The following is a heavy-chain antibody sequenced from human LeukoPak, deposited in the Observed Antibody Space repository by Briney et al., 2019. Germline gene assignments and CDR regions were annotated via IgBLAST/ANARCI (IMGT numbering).Heavy chain of an antibody. CDR1: GFNLTTYP. Sequence: GRSLRLSCAASGFNLTTYPMYWVRQAPGKGLEWVTVISYDGSNEYYADSVKGRFTISRDNSKNTLYLQMNSLRPEDTAVYYCARESRFRFDYWGQGTLVTVSS. D-gene: IGHD2-21*01. CDR3: ARESRFRFDY. CDR2: ISYDGSNE. V-gene: IGHV3-30*04. J-gene: IGHJ4*02.